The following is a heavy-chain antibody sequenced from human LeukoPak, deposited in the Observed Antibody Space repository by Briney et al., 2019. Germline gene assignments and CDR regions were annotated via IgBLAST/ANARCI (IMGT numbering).Heavy chain of an antibody. J-gene: IGHJ6*02. CDR2: IIPIFGTA. CDR3: ARFCSSTSCPTRSYYYYYGMDV. CDR1: GGTFSSYA. D-gene: IGHD2-2*01. Sequence: SVKVSCKASGGTFSSYAISWVRQAPGQGLEWMGGIIPIFGTANYAQKFQGRVTITADESTSTAYMELSSLRSEDTAVYYCARFCSSTSCPTRSYYYYYGMDVWGQGTTVTVSS. V-gene: IGHV1-69*13.